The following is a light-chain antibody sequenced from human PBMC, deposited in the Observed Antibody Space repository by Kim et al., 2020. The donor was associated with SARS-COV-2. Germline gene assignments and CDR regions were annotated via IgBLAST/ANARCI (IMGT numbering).Light chain of an antibody. CDR3: QQYGGSPLT. Sequence: EIVLTQSPGTLSLSPGERATLSCRASQSVTSNYLAWYQQKPGQAPSLLIYGASSRATGIPDRFSGSGSGTDFTLTISRLEPEDFAVYYCQQYGGSPLTFGGGTKVDIK. CDR2: GAS. CDR1: QSVTSNY. V-gene: IGKV3-20*01. J-gene: IGKJ4*01.